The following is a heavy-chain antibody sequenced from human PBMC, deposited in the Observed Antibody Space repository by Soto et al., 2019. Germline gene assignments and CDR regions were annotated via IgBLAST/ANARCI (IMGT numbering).Heavy chain of an antibody. CDR3: AREARGYSYGQDYFDD. CDR2: IIPIFGTA. CDR1: GGTFSSYA. D-gene: IGHD5-18*01. Sequence: QVQLVQSGAEVKKHGSSVKVSCKASGGTFSSYAISWVRQAPGQGLEWMGGIIPIFGTANYAQKFQGRVTITADEATSTAYMELSSLRAEDTAVYYCAREARGYSYGQDYFDDWGQGTLGTVSS. J-gene: IGHJ4*02. V-gene: IGHV1-69*01.